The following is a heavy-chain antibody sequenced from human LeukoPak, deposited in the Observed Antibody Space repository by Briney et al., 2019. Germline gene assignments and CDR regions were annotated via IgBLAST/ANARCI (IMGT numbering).Heavy chain of an antibody. Sequence: SETLSLTCAVYGGSFSGYYWSWIRQPPGKGLEWIGEINHSGSTNYNPSLKSRVIISVDTSKNQFSLKLSSVTAADTAVYYCARTGITMVRGVIITHDYWGQGTLVTVSS. CDR2: INHSGST. D-gene: IGHD3-10*01. CDR1: GGSFSGYY. CDR3: ARTGITMVRGVIITHDY. J-gene: IGHJ4*02. V-gene: IGHV4-34*01.